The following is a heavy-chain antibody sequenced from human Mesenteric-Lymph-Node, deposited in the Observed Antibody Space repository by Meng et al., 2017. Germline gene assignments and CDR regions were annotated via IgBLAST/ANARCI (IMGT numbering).Heavy chain of an antibody. D-gene: IGHD6-19*01. CDR3: ARSGSSGWIDY. Sequence: VYPLPTRSPTWSIFGDSFSSNSPALHCISRSPSRGLEWLGRTYYRSKWYNGYAVSVKSRIPINPDTSKNQFSLQLNSVTPEDTAMYYCARSGSSGWIDYWGQGTLVTVPS. CDR2: TYYRSKWYN. V-gene: IGHV6-1*01. CDR1: GDSFSSNSPA. J-gene: IGHJ4*02.